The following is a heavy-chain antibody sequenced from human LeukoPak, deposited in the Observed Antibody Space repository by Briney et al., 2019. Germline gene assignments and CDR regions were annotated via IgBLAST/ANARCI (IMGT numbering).Heavy chain of an antibody. CDR3: ARHRPPLISEFDY. CDR1: GGSISNYY. Sequence: SETLSLTCAVSGGSISNYYWTWIRQPPGKGLEWIGYIYYSGSTNYNPSLKSRVAISVDTSKNQFSLKLTSVTAADTAVYYCARHRPPLISEFDYWGQGTLVTVSS. J-gene: IGHJ4*02. CDR2: IYYSGST. V-gene: IGHV4-59*08. D-gene: IGHD1-14*01.